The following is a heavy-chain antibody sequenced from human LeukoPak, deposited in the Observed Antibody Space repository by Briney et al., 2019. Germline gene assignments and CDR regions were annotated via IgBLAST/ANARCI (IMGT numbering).Heavy chain of an antibody. J-gene: IGHJ4*02. CDR3: ARERYSGSHSIAFDY. Sequence: GRSLRLSCAASGFTFGSYAMHWVRQAPGKGLEWVAVISYDGSNKYYADSVKGRFTISRDNSKNTLYLQMNSLRAEDTAVYYCARERYSGSHSIAFDYWGQGTLVTVSS. D-gene: IGHD3-10*01. V-gene: IGHV3-30*04. CDR2: ISYDGSNK. CDR1: GFTFGSYA.